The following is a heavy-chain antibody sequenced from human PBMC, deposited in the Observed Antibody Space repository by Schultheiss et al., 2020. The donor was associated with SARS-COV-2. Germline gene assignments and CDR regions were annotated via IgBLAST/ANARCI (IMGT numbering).Heavy chain of an antibody. D-gene: IGHD2-15*01. CDR2: IRSKAYGGTT. J-gene: IGHJ3*02. CDR1: GFTFGDYA. Sequence: GGSLRLSCTASGFTFGDYAMSWVHQAPGKGLEWGGFIRSKAYGGTTEYAASVKGRFTISRDDSKSIAYLQMNSLKTEDTAVYYCTRMVVATYAFDIWGQGTMVTVSS. V-gene: IGHV3-49*04. CDR3: TRMVVATYAFDI.